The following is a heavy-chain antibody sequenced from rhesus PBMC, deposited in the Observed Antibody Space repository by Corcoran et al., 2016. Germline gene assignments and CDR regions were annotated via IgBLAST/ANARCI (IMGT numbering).Heavy chain of an antibody. CDR3: ARDWYSGSWSPYYFDY. Sequence: QVQLQESGPGLVKPSETLSLTCAVSGGSISGGYGWSWIRQPPGEWLDWIGHIFGSIWSTYSNPSLKSRVTSSRDTSKNQFSMKLSSVTAADTAVYYCARDWYSGSWSPYYFDYWGQGVLVTVSS. D-gene: IGHD6-25*01. J-gene: IGHJ4*01. CDR2: IFGSIWST. CDR1: GGSISGGYG. V-gene: IGHV4S7*01.